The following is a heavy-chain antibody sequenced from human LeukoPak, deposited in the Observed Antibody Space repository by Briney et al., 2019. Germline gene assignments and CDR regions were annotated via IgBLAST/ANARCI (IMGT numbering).Heavy chain of an antibody. CDR3: ARGDSGWYLGLGFDY. D-gene: IGHD6-19*01. CDR2: IYSSGST. V-gene: IGHV4-38-2*01. CDR1: GFTFSNAW. Sequence: PGGSLRLSCAASGFTFSNAWMSWVRQAPGKGLEWIGSIYSSGSTYYNPSLKSRVTISVDTSKNQVSLRLRSVTAADTAVYYCARGDSGWYLGLGFDYWGQGTLVTVSS. J-gene: IGHJ4*02.